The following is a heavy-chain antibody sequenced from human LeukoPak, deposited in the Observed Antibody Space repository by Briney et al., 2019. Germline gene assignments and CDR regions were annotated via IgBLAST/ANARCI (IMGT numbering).Heavy chain of an antibody. CDR3: TTMGGNNWFDWYFDL. Sequence: GGSLRLSCAASGLSFDNAWMSWVRQVPGRGLEWVGRIRGKIDGGTTDYAAPVKGRFPISRDDSESTLYLHLTSLQIEDAAMYYCTTMGGNNWFDWYFDLWGRGTLVTVYS. CDR1: GLSFDNAW. D-gene: IGHD1-1*01. CDR2: IRGKIDGGTT. J-gene: IGHJ2*01. V-gene: IGHV3-15*01.